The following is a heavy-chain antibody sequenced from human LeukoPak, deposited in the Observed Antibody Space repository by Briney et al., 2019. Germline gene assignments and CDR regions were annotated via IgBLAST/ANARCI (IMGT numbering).Heavy chain of an antibody. Sequence: GASVKVSCKASGYTVTSYYMHWVRQAPGHGLEWMGIMNPRGGSTSYAQKFQGRVTMTRDMSTSTVYMELSSLRSEDTAVYYCARSPSGYEIYFHRDGYSDYYYYMDVWGKGTTVTVSS. J-gene: IGHJ6*03. CDR1: GYTVTSYY. D-gene: IGHD5-24*01. CDR3: ARSPSGYEIYFHRDGYSDYYYYMDV. CDR2: MNPRGGST. V-gene: IGHV1-46*01.